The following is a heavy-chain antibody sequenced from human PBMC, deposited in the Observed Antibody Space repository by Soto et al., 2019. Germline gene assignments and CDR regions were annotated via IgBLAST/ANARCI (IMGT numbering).Heavy chain of an antibody. Sequence: QVQLVESGGGVVQPGWSLRLSCAASGFTFNTYGMHWVRQAPGKGLEWVSVIAYDGSNRDYADSVKGRFTISRENSKKRLYVQMNSLRPEDTPVYYCAKDGGTGKYYDYWGQGTLVAVSS. CDR2: IAYDGSNR. V-gene: IGHV3-30*18. J-gene: IGHJ4*02. CDR3: AKDGGTGKYYDY. CDR1: GFTFNTYG. D-gene: IGHD2-8*02.